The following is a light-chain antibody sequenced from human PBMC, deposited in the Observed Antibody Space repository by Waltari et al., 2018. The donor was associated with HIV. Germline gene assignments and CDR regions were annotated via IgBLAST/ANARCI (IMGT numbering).Light chain of an antibody. CDR2: SNN. V-gene: IGLV1-44*01. Sequence: QSVLTQPPSASGTPGQRVTISCSGSSSNIGSNTVNWYQQLPGTAPKLLIYSNNQRPSGVPARFSGSQSGTSASLAISGLRSEDEGYYYCAAWDDTLYGLFGGGTKLTVL. CDR3: AAWDDTLYGL. CDR1: SSNIGSNT. J-gene: IGLJ2*01.